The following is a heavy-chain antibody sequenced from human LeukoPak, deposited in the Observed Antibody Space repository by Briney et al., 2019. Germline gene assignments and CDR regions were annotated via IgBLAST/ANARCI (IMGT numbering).Heavy chain of an antibody. CDR2: ISYDGSNK. CDR1: GFTFSSYA. D-gene: IGHD2-2*02. CDR3: ARDHIVVVPAAIPVGWFDP. J-gene: IGHJ5*02. Sequence: GGSLRLSCAASGFTFSSYAMGWVRQAPGEGLEWVAVISYDGSNKYYADSVKGRFTISRDNSKNTLYLQMNSLRAEDTAVYYCARDHIVVVPAAIPVGWFDPWGQGTLVTVSS. V-gene: IGHV3-30-3*01.